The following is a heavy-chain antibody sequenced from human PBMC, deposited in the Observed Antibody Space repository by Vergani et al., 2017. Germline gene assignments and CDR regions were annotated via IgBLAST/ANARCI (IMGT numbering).Heavy chain of an antibody. CDR3: ARLWGYCSGGSCYRTYYYYYYMDV. J-gene: IGHJ6*03. V-gene: IGHV3-11*01. CDR1: GFTFSDYY. CDR2: ISSSGSTI. Sequence: QVQLVESGGGLVKPGGSLRLSCAASGFTFSDYYMSWIRQAPGKGLEWVSYISSSGSTIYYADSVKGRFTISRDNAKNSLYLQMNSLRAEDTAVYYCARLWGYCSGGSCYRTYYYYYYMDVWGKGTTVTVSS. D-gene: IGHD2-15*01.